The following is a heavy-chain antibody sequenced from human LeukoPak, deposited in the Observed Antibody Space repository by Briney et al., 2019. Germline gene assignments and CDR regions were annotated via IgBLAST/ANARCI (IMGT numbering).Heavy chain of an antibody. J-gene: IGHJ4*02. CDR1: GYSISSGYY. CDR3: ARHNRPATDDFWSGYYFRILSPFDY. V-gene: IGHV4-38-2*01. CDR2: IYHSGST. Sequence: SETLSLTCAVSGYSISSGYYWGWIRQPPGKGLEWIGSIYHSGSTYYNPSLKSRVTISVDTSKNQFSLKLSSVTAADTAVYYCARHNRPATDDFWSGYYFRILSPFDYWGQETLVTVSS. D-gene: IGHD3-3*01.